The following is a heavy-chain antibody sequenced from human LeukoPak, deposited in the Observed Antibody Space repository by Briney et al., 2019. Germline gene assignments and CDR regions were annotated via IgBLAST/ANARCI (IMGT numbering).Heavy chain of an antibody. CDR3: ARDARIGITIFGVALDV. Sequence: RAGGSLRLSCAASGFTFDDYGMSWVRQAPGKGLEWVSGINWNGGSTGYADSVKGRFTISRDNAKNSLYLQMNNLRAEDTALYYCARDARIGITIFGVALDVWGKGTTVTVSS. D-gene: IGHD3-3*01. CDR2: INWNGGST. CDR1: GFTFDDYG. V-gene: IGHV3-20*04. J-gene: IGHJ6*04.